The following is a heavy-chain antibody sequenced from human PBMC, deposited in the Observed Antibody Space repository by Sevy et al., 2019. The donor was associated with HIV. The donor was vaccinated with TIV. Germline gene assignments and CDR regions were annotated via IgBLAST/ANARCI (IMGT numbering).Heavy chain of an antibody. D-gene: IGHD6-13*01. CDR2: INQDGSVK. J-gene: IGHJ4*02. V-gene: IGHV3-7*01. Sequence: GGSLRLSCVASGFSLNNYWMNWVRQAPGKGLEWVANINQDGSVKYYVESVRGRFTISRDNARNLVFFQMSSLRVDDSALYYCVRAIAKDGSFWGQGTLVTVSS. CDR3: VRAIAKDGSF. CDR1: GFSLNNYW.